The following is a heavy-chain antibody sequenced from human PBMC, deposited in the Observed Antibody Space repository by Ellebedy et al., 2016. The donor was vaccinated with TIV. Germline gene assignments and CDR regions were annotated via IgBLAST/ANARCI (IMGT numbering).Heavy chain of an antibody. Sequence: GGSLRLSCAASGFTFSSYGMHWVRQAPGKGLEWVAVIWYDGSNKYYADSVKGRFTISRDNSKNTLYLQMNSLRAEDTAVYYCARHVSSSSPRYGMDVWGQGTTVTVSS. CDR1: GFTFSSYG. CDR3: ARHVSSSSPRYGMDV. D-gene: IGHD6-6*01. CDR2: IWYDGSNK. V-gene: IGHV3-33*01. J-gene: IGHJ6*02.